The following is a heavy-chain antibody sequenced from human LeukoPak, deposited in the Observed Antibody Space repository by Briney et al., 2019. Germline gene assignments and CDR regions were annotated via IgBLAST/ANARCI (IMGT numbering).Heavy chain of an antibody. CDR2: IHYSGST. V-gene: IGHV4-59*08. CDR3: ARHNIAYGRIYYFDY. J-gene: IGHJ4*02. D-gene: IGHD4-17*01. Sequence: SETLSLTCTFSGGSISSYYWSWIRQPPGKGLEWIGYIHYSGSTNYNPSLQSRVTISVDTSKNQFSLRLNSVTAADTAVFYCARHNIAYGRIYYFDYWGQGTLVTVSS. CDR1: GGSISSYY.